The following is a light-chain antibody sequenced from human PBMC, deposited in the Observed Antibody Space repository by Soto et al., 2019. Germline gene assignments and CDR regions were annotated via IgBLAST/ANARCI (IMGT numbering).Light chain of an antibody. CDR1: SSNIGSNY. CDR3: AAWDDSLSGVI. CDR2: NNN. Sequence: QSVLTQPPSASGTPGQRVTISCSGSSSNIGSNYVYWYQQFPGTAPKLLIYNNNQRPSGVPDRFSGSKSGTSASLAISGLRSEDEAEYYCAAWDDSLSGVIFGGGTKLTVL. V-gene: IGLV1-47*01. J-gene: IGLJ2*01.